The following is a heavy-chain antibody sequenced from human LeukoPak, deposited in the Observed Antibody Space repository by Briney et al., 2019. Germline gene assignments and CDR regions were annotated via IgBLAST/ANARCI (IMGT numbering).Heavy chain of an antibody. J-gene: IGHJ4*02. D-gene: IGHD3-3*01. Sequence: ASVKVSCKASGYTFTDYYIHWVRQAPGQGLEWMGWINPNSGDTNYAQKFQGRVTMTRDTSISTAYMELSRLRSDDTAVCYCARDFPPYYDFWSGYYSWGQGTLVTVSS. V-gene: IGHV1-2*02. CDR3: ARDFPPYYDFWSGYYS. CDR1: GYTFTDYY. CDR2: INPNSGDT.